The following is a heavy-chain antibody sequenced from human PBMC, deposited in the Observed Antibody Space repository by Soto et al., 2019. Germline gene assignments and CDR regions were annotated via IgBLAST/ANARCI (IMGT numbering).Heavy chain of an antibody. J-gene: IGHJ3*02. CDR2: ISGSGGTT. D-gene: IGHD6-19*01. CDR1: GFTFSSYA. CDR3: AKTANGWFSAFEI. V-gene: IGHV3-23*01. Sequence: EVQLLESGGGLVQPGGSLRLSCAASGFTFSSYAMSWVRQAPGKGLEWVSAISGSGGTTYYADSVKGRFTFSSDNSKNTLYLQMNSLGAADTAVYYCAKTANGWFSAFEIWGPGTRVNVSS.